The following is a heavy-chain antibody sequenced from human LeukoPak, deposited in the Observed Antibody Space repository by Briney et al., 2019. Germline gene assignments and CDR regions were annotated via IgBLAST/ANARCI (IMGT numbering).Heavy chain of an antibody. CDR2: IYYSGST. Sequence: SETLSLTCTVSGGSISSRSYYWSWIRQHRGKGLEWIGYIYYSGSTYYNPSLKSRVTISVDTSKNQFSLKLSSVTAADTAVYYCARAYRPRGYYFDYWGQGTLVTVSS. V-gene: IGHV4-31*03. J-gene: IGHJ4*02. CDR1: GGSISSRSYY. D-gene: IGHD3-10*01. CDR3: ARAYRPRGYYFDY.